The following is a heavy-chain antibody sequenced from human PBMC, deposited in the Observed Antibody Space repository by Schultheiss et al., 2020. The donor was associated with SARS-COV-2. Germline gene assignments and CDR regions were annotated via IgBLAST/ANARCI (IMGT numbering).Heavy chain of an antibody. CDR3: ARATVTTGGYYGMDV. CDR1: GFTFSDYY. J-gene: IGHJ6*02. Sequence: GGSLRLSCADSGFTFSDYYMNWVRQAPGKGLEWVSSISSSSSYIYYADSVKGRFTISRDNAKNSLYLQMNSLRAEDTAVYYCARATVTTGGYYGMDVWGQGTTVTVSS. D-gene: IGHD4-17*01. CDR2: ISSSSSYI. V-gene: IGHV3-21*01.